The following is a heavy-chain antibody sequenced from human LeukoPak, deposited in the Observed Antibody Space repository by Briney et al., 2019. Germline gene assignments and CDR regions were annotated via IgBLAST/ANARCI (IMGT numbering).Heavy chain of an antibody. Sequence: SETLSLTCSVSGYSISSNYYWGWIRQPPGKGLEWIGSIHHSGSSYDSGSTYYNPSLRGRVTISVDTSKNQFSLKLSSVTAADTAVYYCARHRMVRGVLYNWFDPWGQGTLVTVSS. CDR1: GYSISSNYY. CDR3: ARHRMVRGVLYNWFDP. J-gene: IGHJ5*02. D-gene: IGHD3-10*01. CDR2: IHHSGSSYDSGST. V-gene: IGHV4-38-2*01.